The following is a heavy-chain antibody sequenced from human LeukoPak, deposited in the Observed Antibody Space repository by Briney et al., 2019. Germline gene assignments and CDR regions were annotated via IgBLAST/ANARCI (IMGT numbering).Heavy chain of an antibody. CDR2: ISSTSDTI. V-gene: IGHV3-11*04. CDR3: ARGLDGNSIWYFDL. J-gene: IGHJ2*01. D-gene: IGHD4-23*01. CDR1: GFTFSDYY. Sequence: GGSLSLSCAASGFTFSDYYMTWIRQAPGKGLEWVSYISSTSDTIYYGDSVRGRFAISRDNAKNSLYLQMNSLRVEDTAVYYCARGLDGNSIWYFDLWGRGTLVTVSS.